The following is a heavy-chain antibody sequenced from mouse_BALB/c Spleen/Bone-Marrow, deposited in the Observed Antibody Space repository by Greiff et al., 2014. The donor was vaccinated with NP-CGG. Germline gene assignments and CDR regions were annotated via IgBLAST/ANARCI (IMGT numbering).Heavy chain of an antibody. J-gene: IGHJ3*01. CDR2: IDPANGNT. CDR3: ASYYYGSSSFAY. Sequence: EVQLQQSGAELVKPGASVKLSCTASGSNIKDTYMHWVKQRPEQGLEWIGRIDPANGNTKYGPKFQGKATITADTSSNTAYLQLSSLTSEDTAVYYCASYYYGSSSFAYWGQGTLVTVSA. V-gene: IGHV14-3*02. D-gene: IGHD1-1*01. CDR1: GSNIKDTY.